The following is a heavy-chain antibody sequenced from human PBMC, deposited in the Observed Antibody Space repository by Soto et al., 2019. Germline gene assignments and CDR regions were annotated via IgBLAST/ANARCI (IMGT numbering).Heavy chain of an antibody. CDR3: ARDQGSHPGD. V-gene: IGHV4-4*02. Sequence: QVQLQESGPGLVRPSGTVSLTCAVSGLSISSDNWWSWVRQPPGKGLEWIGEIHHSGSTNYNPSLKRRVTMSVVPSKDLFSLTLTSVTAADTAFYYCARDQGSHPGDWGQGTLVCVSS. J-gene: IGHJ4*02. CDR2: IHHSGST. CDR1: GLSISSDNW. D-gene: IGHD6-13*01.